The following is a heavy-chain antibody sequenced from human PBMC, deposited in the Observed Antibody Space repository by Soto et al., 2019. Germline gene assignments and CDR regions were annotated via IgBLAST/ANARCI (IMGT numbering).Heavy chain of an antibody. Sequence: QVQLVQSGAEVKKPGSSVKVSCKASGGTFSSYAISWVRQAPGQGLEWMGGIIPIFGTANYAQKFQGRVTITADESTRTAYSKLSSLRSEDTAVYYSARPRAYGDYNDYYGMDVWGQGTTVTVSS. CDR1: GGTFSSYA. CDR2: IIPIFGTA. J-gene: IGHJ6*02. CDR3: ARPRAYGDYNDYYGMDV. D-gene: IGHD4-17*01. V-gene: IGHV1-69*12.